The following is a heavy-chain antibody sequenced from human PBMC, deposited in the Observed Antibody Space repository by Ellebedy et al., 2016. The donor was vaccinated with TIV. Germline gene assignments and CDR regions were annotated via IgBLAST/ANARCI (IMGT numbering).Heavy chain of an antibody. Sequence: GESLKISCAASGFTFSNHWMSWVRQAPGKGLEWVANVNRDGSEKYYVDSVRGRFTISRDNAKNSVYLQMSSLRGEDTAVYYCARGLDGDYTNWYFDFWGRGTLVTVSS. CDR1: GFTFSNHW. J-gene: IGHJ2*01. D-gene: IGHD4-17*01. CDR3: ARGLDGDYTNWYFDF. V-gene: IGHV3-7*05. CDR2: VNRDGSEK.